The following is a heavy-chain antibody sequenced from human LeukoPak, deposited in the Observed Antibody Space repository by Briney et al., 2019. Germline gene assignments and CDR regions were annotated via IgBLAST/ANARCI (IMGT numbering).Heavy chain of an antibody. V-gene: IGHV1-24*01. CDR2: FDPEDGET. CDR3: ATGVNLPLDYYDSSGYRDY. Sequence: ASVKVSCKVSGYTLTELSMHWVRQAPGKGLEWMGGFDPEDGETIYAQKFHGRVTMTEDTSTDTAYMELSSLRSEDTAVYYCATGVNLPLDYYDSSGYRDYWGQGTLVTVSS. CDR1: GYTLTELS. D-gene: IGHD3-22*01. J-gene: IGHJ4*02.